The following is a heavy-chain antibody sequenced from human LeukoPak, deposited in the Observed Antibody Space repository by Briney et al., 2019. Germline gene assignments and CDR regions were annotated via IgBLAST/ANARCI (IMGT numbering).Heavy chain of an antibody. V-gene: IGHV1-2*02. D-gene: IGHD6-13*01. CDR1: GYTFTGYY. CDR2: INPNSGGT. Sequence: ASVKVSCKASGYTFTGYYMHWVRQAPGQGLEWMGWINPNSGGTNYAQKFQGRVTMTRDTSISTAYVELSRLRSDDTAVYYCAIRYSSSWDDYYFDYWGQGTLATVSS. CDR3: AIRYSSSWDDYYFDY. J-gene: IGHJ4*02.